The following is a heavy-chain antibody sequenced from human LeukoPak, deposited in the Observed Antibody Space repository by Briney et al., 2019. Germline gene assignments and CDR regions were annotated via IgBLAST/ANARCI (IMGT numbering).Heavy chain of an antibody. CDR1: GFTFSDYY. CDR3: ARGVVGATTPRYYYYYYMDV. V-gene: IGHV3-11*01. Sequence: GGSLRLSCAAFGFTFSDYYMSWIRQAPGKGLEWVSYISSSGSTIYYADSVKGRFTISRDNAKNSLYLQMNSLRAEDTAVYYCARGVVGATTPRYYYYYYMDVWGKGTTVTVSS. J-gene: IGHJ6*03. D-gene: IGHD1-26*01. CDR2: ISSSGSTI.